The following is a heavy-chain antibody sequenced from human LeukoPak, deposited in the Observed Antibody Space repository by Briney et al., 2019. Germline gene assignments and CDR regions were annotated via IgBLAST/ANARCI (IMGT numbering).Heavy chain of an antibody. CDR3: ARTLAAVAEIWFDP. D-gene: IGHD6-19*01. CDR1: GYTFTSYG. V-gene: IGHV1-18*01. CDR2: ISAYNGNT. Sequence: GALVKVSCKASGYTFTSYGISWVRQAPGQGLEWMGWISAYNGNTNYAQKLQGRVTMTTDTSTSAAYMELRSLRSDDTAVYYCARTLAAVAEIWFDPWGQGTLVTVSS. J-gene: IGHJ5*02.